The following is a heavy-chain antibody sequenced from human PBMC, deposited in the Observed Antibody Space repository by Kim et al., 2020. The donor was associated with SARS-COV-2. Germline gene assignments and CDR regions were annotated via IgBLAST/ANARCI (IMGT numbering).Heavy chain of an antibody. J-gene: IGHJ6*03. D-gene: IGHD2-21*01. CDR2: ISYDGSNK. CDR1: GFTFSSYA. V-gene: IGHV3-30-3*01. CDR3: ARGGIPYHYYYYMDV. Sequence: GGSLRLSCAASGFTFSSYAMHWVRQAPGKGLEWVAVISYDGSNKYYADSVKGRFTISRDNSKNTLYLQMNSLRAEDTAVYYCARGGIPYHYYYYMDVWG.